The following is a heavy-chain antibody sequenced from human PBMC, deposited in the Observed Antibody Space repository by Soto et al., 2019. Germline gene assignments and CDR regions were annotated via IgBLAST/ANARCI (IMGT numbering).Heavy chain of an antibody. CDR3: ARAPTSRFDY. V-gene: IGHV3-30-3*01. CDR1: GFTISTFA. CDR2: ISADGTNK. Sequence: GGSLRLSCSASGFTISTFAVHWVRQAPGKGLEWVAVISADGTNKYYADSVKGRFTISRDNSKNTLFLQMDSLRTEDTAMYYCARAPTSRFDYWGQGTLVTVSS. J-gene: IGHJ4*02.